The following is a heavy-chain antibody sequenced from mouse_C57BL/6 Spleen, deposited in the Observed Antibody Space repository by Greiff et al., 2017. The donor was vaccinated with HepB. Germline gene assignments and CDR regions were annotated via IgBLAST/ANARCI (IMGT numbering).Heavy chain of an antibody. D-gene: IGHD1-1*01. Sequence: EVQLQQSGPELVKPGASVKISCKASGYTFTDYYMNWVKQSHGKSLEWIGDINPNNGGTRYNQKFKGKATLTVDKSYSTAYMELRSLTSEDSAVYYCARYYGSSYEGYWGQGTTLTVSS. J-gene: IGHJ2*01. CDR3: ARYYGSSYEGY. CDR1: GYTFTDYY. V-gene: IGHV1-26*01. CDR2: INPNNGGT.